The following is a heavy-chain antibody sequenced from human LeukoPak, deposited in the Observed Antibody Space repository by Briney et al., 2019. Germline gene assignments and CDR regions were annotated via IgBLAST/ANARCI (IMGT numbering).Heavy chain of an antibody. CDR2: ISYSGTT. D-gene: IGHD4-17*01. Sequence: PSETLSLTCTVSGGSVSSGTYYWNWIRQPPGKGLEWIGFISYSGTTNYNPSLKSRVTISVGTSKNQFSLKLISVTAADTAVYYCARDRAYGDSFFDYWGQGALVTVSS. CDR3: ARDRAYGDSFFDY. V-gene: IGHV4-61*01. CDR1: GGSVSSGTYY. J-gene: IGHJ4*02.